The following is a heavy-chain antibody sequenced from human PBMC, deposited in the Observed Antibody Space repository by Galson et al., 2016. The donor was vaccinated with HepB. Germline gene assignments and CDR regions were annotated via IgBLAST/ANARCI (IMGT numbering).Heavy chain of an antibody. CDR2: TYYRSSWHN. CDR3: ASSDYGDYGGREFDY. V-gene: IGHV6-1*01. CDR1: GDSVSSDTAA. J-gene: IGHJ4*02. Sequence: CAISGDSVSSDTAAWNWIRQSPSRGLEWLGRTYYRSSWHNDYAVSVKSRISINPDTSKNQFSLQLNSVTPEDTAVYYCASSDYGDYGGREFDYWGQGTLVTVSS. D-gene: IGHD4-17*01.